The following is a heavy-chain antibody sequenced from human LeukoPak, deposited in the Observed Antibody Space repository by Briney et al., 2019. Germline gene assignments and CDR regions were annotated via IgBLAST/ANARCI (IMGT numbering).Heavy chain of an antibody. V-gene: IGHV4-38-2*01. CDR2: IYHSGST. Sequence: SETLSLTCAVSGYSISCGYYWGWIRQPPGKGLEWIGSIYHSGSTYYNPSLKSRVTISVDTSKNQFSLKLSSVTAADTAVYYCAGGALSGYSYGYWYFDLWGRGTLVTVSS. CDR3: AGGALSGYSYGYWYFDL. CDR1: GYSISCGYY. D-gene: IGHD5-18*01. J-gene: IGHJ2*01.